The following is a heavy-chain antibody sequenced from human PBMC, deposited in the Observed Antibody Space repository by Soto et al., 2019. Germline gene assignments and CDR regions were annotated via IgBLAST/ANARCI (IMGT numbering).Heavy chain of an antibody. D-gene: IGHD3-22*01. Sequence: TSETLSLTCTVSGGSVSSGSYYWSWIRQPPGKGLEWIGYIYYSGSTNYNPSLKSRVTISVDTSKNQFSLKLSSVTAADTAVYYCARVYIDSSPPEHPSDYWGQGTLVTVSS. V-gene: IGHV4-61*01. CDR3: ARVYIDSSPPEHPSDY. J-gene: IGHJ4*02. CDR2: IYYSGST. CDR1: GGSVSSGSYY.